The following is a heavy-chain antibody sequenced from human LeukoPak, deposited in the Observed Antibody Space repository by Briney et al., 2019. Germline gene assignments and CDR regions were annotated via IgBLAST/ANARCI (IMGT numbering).Heavy chain of an antibody. CDR1: GFTFSSYW. CDR2: INSDGSST. CDR3: AKGPKQLVFVRGYYFDY. V-gene: IGHV3-74*01. D-gene: IGHD6-6*01. J-gene: IGHJ4*02. Sequence: GGSLRLSCAASGFTFSSYWMHWVRQAPGKGLVWVSRINSDGSSTSYADSVKGRFTISRDNAKNTLYLQMNSLRAEDTAVYYCAKGPKQLVFVRGYYFDYWGQGTLVTVSS.